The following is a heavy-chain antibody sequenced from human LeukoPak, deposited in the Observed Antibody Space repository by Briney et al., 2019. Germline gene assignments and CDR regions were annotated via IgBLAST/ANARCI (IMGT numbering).Heavy chain of an antibody. CDR1: AFSFSSYA. CDR3: VRDDGYDNSGYNFFVH. J-gene: IGHJ4*02. D-gene: IGHD3-22*01. CDR2: IRTNGDIT. Sequence: PRGCLRLSCAASAFSFSSYAMHWVRHAPGKGLEYVSGIRTNGDITYYTNSVKGRFTISRDNPKNTVYLQLCSLRAEDTAVYYCVRDDGYDNSGYNFFVHWGEGSLVTVSS. V-gene: IGHV3-64*01.